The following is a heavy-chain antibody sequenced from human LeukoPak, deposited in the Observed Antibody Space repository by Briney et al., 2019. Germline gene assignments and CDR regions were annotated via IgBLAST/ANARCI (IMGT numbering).Heavy chain of an antibody. CDR1: GDTVSNNRTA. Sequence: SQTLSLTCAISGDTVSNNRTAWSWIRQSPSRGLEWLGRTYYRSKWYNDYAVSVKSRITINPDTSKNQFFLQLNSVTPEDTAVYYCARDFAYSGGAIDCWGQGTLVTVSS. J-gene: IGHJ4*02. V-gene: IGHV6-1*01. CDR2: TYYRSKWYN. D-gene: IGHD6-19*01. CDR3: ARDFAYSGGAIDC.